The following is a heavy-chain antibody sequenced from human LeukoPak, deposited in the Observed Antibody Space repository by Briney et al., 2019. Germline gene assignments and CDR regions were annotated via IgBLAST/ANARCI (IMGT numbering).Heavy chain of an antibody. D-gene: IGHD2-2*01. CDR2: IYYSGST. CDR3: ARRIVVVPAATNWFDP. V-gene: IGHV4-39*01. CDR1: GGSISSSSYY. Sequence: SETLSLTCTVSGGSISSSSYYWGWIRQPPGTGLEWIGSIYYSGSTYYNPSLKSRVTISVDTSKNQFSLKLSSVTAADTAVYYCARRIVVVPAATNWFDPWGQGTLVTVSS. J-gene: IGHJ5*02.